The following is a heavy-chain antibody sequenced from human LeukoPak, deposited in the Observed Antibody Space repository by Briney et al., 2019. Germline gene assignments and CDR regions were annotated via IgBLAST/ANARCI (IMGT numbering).Heavy chain of an antibody. CDR3: TRLSETLADHFFDF. CDR1: GFTSSDSA. CDR2: IRGKARNYAT. V-gene: IGHV3-73*01. J-gene: IGHJ4*02. Sequence: GGSLRLSCAASGFTSSDSAFHWVRQASGKGLEWVGRIRGKARNYATAYAASVTGRFTISRDDSKNTAYLQMNSLKIEDTAVYYCTRLSETLADHFFDFWGQGTLVTVSS. D-gene: IGHD3-3*02.